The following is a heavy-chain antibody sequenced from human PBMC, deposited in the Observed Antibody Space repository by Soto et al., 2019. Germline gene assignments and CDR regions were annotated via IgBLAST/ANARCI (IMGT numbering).Heavy chain of an antibody. CDR2: IHHSGRT. V-gene: IGHV4-59*12. D-gene: IGHD6-13*01. CDR1: GGSIGTYY. Sequence: PSETLSLTCTVSGGSIGTYYRNWIRQTPGKGLEWIGYIHHSGRTNYNPSLRSRVTMSVDISKSQFSLRLTSVTAADTAVYYCARYNAASGTYYFDYWGQGALVTVSS. CDR3: ARYNAASGTYYFDY. J-gene: IGHJ4*02.